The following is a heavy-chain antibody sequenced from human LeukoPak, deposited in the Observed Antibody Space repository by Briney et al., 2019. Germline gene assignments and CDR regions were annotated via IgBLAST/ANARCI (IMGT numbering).Heavy chain of an antibody. V-gene: IGHV4-59*01. D-gene: IGHD5-12*01. J-gene: IGHJ4*02. CDR1: GGSISSYY. CDR3: ARGYSGYDYFDY. Sequence: SETLSLTCTVSGGSISSYYWSWIRQPPGRGLEWIGYICYSGSTIYNPSLKSRVTISVDTSKNQFSLKLSSVTAADTAVYYCARGYSGYDYFDYWGQGTLVTVSS. CDR2: ICYSGST.